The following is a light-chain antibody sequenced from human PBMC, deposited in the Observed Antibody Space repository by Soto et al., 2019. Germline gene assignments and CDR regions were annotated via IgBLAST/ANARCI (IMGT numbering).Light chain of an antibody. CDR3: QQSSSTPIS. Sequence: DSQITQSPSSLSASVGERVTITCRASQSISSYLNWYQQKPGKAPKLLIYAASSLQSGVPSRFSGSGSGTDFTLTISSLQPEDFATYYCQQSSSTPISFGQRTRLEN. CDR1: QSISSY. V-gene: IGKV1-39*01. CDR2: AAS. J-gene: IGKJ5*01.